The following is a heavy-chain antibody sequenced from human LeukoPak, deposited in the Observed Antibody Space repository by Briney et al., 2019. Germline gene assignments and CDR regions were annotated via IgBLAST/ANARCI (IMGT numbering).Heavy chain of an antibody. CDR2: ISYDGSNK. V-gene: IGHV3-30*18. CDR3: AKSRGTYYYYYGMDV. Sequence: GRSLRLSCAASGFTFSSYGMHWVRQASGKGLEWVAVISYDGSNKYYADSVKGRFTISRDNSKNTLYLQMNSLRAEDTAVYYCAKSRGTYYYYYGMDVWGQGTTVTVSS. D-gene: IGHD3-16*01. J-gene: IGHJ6*02. CDR1: GFTFSSYG.